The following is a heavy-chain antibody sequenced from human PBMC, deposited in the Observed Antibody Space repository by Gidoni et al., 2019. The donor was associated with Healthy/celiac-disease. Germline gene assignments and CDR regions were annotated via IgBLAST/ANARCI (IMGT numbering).Heavy chain of an antibody. CDR2: IIPSVGTA. Sequence: QVQLLQAGSEVKTPGSSVTVSCKASGSPVRSYAISWVRQAPGQGLEGMGGIIPSVGTANYAQKFQGRSMITADKSTSTAYMEPRSLRSEDTAVYYCARYLSTPGYYYYYMDVWGKGTTVTVSS. V-gene: IGHV1-69*06. CDR1: GSPVRSYA. J-gene: IGHJ6*03. CDR3: ARYLSTPGYYYYYMDV. D-gene: IGHD6-13*01.